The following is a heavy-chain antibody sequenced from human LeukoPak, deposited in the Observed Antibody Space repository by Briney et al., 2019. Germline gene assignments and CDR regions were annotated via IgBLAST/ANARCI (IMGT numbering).Heavy chain of an antibody. D-gene: IGHD1-26*01. CDR3: AIENSGSWAGDY. CDR1: QYTFTGYY. Sequence: ASVKVSCKASQYTFTGYYMHWVRQAPGQGLEWMGWINPKSGGTKYAQKFQGRVTMTRDTSISTAYMELSSLRSDDTAVYYCAIENSGSWAGDYWGQGTLVTVSS. V-gene: IGHV1-2*02. CDR2: INPKSGGT. J-gene: IGHJ4*02.